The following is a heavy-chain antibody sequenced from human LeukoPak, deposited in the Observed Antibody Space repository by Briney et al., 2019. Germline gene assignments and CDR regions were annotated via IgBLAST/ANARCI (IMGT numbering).Heavy chain of an antibody. J-gene: IGHJ4*02. CDR2: IYPGDSET. CDR1: GYSFSSYW. V-gene: IGHV5-51*01. D-gene: IGHD3-22*01. CDR3: ASGHDYDTSGYSN. Sequence: GESLKISCNGSGYSFSSYWIAWVRRMPGKGLEWMGVIYPGDSETRYSPSFQGQVTISADKSISTAYLQWSSLKASDTAMYYCASGHDYDTSGYSNWGQGTLVTVSS.